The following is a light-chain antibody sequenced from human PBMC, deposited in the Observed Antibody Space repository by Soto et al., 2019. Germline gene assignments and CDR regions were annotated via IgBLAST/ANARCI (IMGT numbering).Light chain of an antibody. V-gene: IGKV1-13*02. CDR3: QQFKSYPLT. J-gene: IGKJ5*01. CDR1: QGISSA. Sequence: AIQLTQSPASQSASVGDRVTITCRASQGISSALAWYQQKPGKAPKLLIYDASSLESGVPSRFSSSGSGTDFTLTISSLQPEDFATYYCQQFKSYPLTFGQGTRLEIK. CDR2: DAS.